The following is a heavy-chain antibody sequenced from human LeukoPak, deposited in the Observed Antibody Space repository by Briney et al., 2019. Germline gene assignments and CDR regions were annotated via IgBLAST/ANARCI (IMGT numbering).Heavy chain of an antibody. CDR1: RYTYTVYY. Sequence: ASVKVSCQASRYTYTVYYMHWVRQAPGQGLEWMGWINSNRGGTNYAQKIQGRVTRTSDTSISTAYMELSRLRSDDTAVYYCASLLWSGYYTGYWGQGTLVTVSS. J-gene: IGHJ4*02. D-gene: IGHD3-3*01. CDR3: ASLLWSGYYTGY. V-gene: IGHV1-2*02. CDR2: INSNRGGT.